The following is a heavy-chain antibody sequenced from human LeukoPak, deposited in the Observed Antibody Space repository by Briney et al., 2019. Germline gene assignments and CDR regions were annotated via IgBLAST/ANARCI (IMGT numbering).Heavy chain of an antibody. CDR2: ISGSGGST. CDR3: AKDPFRSGGATKPNWFDP. D-gene: IGHD1-26*01. J-gene: IGHJ5*02. Sequence: GGSLRLSCAASGFTFSSYAMSWVRQAPGKGLEWVSAISGSGGSTYYADSVKGRFTISRDNSKNTLYLRMNSLRAEDTAVYYCAKDPFRSGGATKPNWFDPWGQGTLVTVSS. CDR1: GFTFSSYA. V-gene: IGHV3-23*01.